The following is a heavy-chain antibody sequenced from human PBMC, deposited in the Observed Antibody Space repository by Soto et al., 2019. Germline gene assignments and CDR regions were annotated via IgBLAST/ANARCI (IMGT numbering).Heavy chain of an antibody. Sequence: EVQLLESGGGLVQPGGSLRLSCAASGFTFSSYAMNWVRQGPGKGLEWVSVISGSGGSTYYADSVKGRFTMSRDNSKNTLYLPMNSLRAEDTAVYYCASRSSGWYFDYWGQGTMVTVSS. D-gene: IGHD6-19*01. CDR1: GFTFSSYA. CDR2: ISGSGGST. J-gene: IGHJ4*02. CDR3: ASRSSGWYFDY. V-gene: IGHV3-23*01.